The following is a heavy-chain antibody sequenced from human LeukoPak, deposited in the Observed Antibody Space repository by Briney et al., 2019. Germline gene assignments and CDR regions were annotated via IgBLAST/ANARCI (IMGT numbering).Heavy chain of an antibody. CDR2: IYYSGST. J-gene: IGHJ4*02. CDR3: ARHGGGVSSWYRPPDY. V-gene: IGHV4-39*01. Sequence: PSETLSLTCTVSGGSISSSSYYWGWIRQPPGKGLEWIGSIYYSGSTYYNPSLKSRVTISVDTSKNQFSLKLSSVTAADTAVYYCARHGGGVSSWYRPPDYWAREPWPPSPQ. D-gene: IGHD6-13*01. CDR1: GGSISSSSYY.